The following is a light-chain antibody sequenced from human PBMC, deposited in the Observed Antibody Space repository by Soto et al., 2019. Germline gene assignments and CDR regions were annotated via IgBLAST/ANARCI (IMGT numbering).Light chain of an antibody. CDR3: SSYAGRNNLV. CDR1: SSDVGGYNY. CDR2: EVS. V-gene: IGLV2-8*01. Sequence: QSALTQPPSASGSPGQSVTLSCTGTSSDVGGYNYVSWYQQHPGKAPKLMIYEVSKRPSGVPDRFSGSKSSNAASLTVSGHQAEDEAYYYCSSYAGRNNLVFGGGTKLTVL. J-gene: IGLJ2*01.